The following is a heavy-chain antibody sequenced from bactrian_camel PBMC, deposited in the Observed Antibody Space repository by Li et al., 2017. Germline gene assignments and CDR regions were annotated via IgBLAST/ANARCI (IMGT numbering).Heavy chain of an antibody. CDR3: AARVGWAYDCYDFSRYNR. V-gene: IGHV3S31*01. CDR2: IHQADGSR. CDR1: GYVAYC. J-gene: IGHJ4*01. Sequence: DVQLVESGGASVQAGGSLRLSCAAPGYVAYCVGWFREVPGQEREGIATIHQADGSRWYDDSVKGRFTISQDNAKNTLYLQMNGLRPEDTAMYYCAARVGWAYDCYDFSRYNRWGQGTQVTVS. D-gene: IGHD5*01.